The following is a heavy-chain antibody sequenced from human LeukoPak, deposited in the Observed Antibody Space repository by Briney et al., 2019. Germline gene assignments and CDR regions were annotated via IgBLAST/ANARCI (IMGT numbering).Heavy chain of an antibody. Sequence: SETLSLTCSVNGGSFSGYYWSWIRQSQGKGLEWIGETNHGGSVNYNPSLKSRVTISIETSKNQFSLNLTSVTAADTAVYYCARDAKRFYAANWFDPWGQGTPVTVSS. D-gene: IGHD2/OR15-2a*01. CDR2: TNHGGSV. V-gene: IGHV4-34*01. J-gene: IGHJ5*02. CDR3: ARDAKRFYAANWFDP. CDR1: GGSFSGYY.